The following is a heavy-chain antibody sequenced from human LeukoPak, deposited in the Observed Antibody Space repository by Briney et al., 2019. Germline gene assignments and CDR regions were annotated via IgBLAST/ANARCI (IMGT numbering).Heavy chain of an antibody. J-gene: IGHJ1*01. Sequence: ASVKVSCKASGYTFTSYAMNWVRQAPGQGLEWMGWINTNTGNPTYAQGFTGRFVFSLDTSVSTAYLQISSLKAEDTAVYYCARDLSLNGDYSEYFQHWGQGTLVTVSS. D-gene: IGHD4-17*01. CDR3: ARDLSLNGDYSEYFQH. CDR1: GYTFTSYA. V-gene: IGHV7-4-1*02. CDR2: INTNTGNP.